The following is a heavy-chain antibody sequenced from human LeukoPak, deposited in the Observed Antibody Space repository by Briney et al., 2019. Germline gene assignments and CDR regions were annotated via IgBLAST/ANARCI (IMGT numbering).Heavy chain of an antibody. CDR1: GGSISSYY. D-gene: IGHD6-19*01. Sequence: PSETLSLTCTVSGGSISSYYWSWIRQPPGKGLEWIGYIYYSGSTNYNPSLKSRVTISVDTSKNQFSLKLSSVTAADTAVYYCARTHGSSGWYPFDYWGQGTLVTVSS. J-gene: IGHJ4*02. CDR2: IYYSGST. CDR3: ARTHGSSGWYPFDY. V-gene: IGHV4-59*01.